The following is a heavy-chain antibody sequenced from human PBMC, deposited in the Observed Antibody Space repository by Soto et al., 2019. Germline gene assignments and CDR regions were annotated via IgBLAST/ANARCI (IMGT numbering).Heavy chain of an antibody. V-gene: IGHV3-23*01. CDR1: GFTFSNSA. CDR2: ISXNGXSX. D-gene: IGHD2-21*02. CDR3: VREVSDWSSHGSFDF. J-gene: IGHJ3*01. Sequence: LRLSCADSGFTFSNSAMNWVRQAPGKGLEWVSLISXNGXSXSXXXSXXGRFIISRDNSINTLYLQMNSLRAEDTAIYYCVREVSDWSSHGSFDFWGRGTMVTVSS.